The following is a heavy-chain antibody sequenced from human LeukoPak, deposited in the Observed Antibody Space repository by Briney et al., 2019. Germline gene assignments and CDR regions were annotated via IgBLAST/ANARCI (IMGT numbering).Heavy chain of an antibody. V-gene: IGHV4-59*01. Sequence: SETLSLTCTVSGGSISSYYWSWIRQPPGKGLEWIGYMYYSGSTNYNPSLKSRLTISVETSKNQFSLKLSSVTAADTAVYYCARGSGWYYYWGQGTLVTVSS. D-gene: IGHD6-19*01. CDR3: ARGSGWYYY. CDR2: MYYSGST. CDR1: GGSISSYY. J-gene: IGHJ4*02.